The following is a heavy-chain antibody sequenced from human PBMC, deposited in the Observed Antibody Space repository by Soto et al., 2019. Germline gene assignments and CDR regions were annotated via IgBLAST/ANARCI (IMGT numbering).Heavy chain of an antibody. CDR1: GFTVSSND. J-gene: IGHJ4*02. D-gene: IGHD3-22*01. Sequence: EVQLVESGGDLIQPGGSLRLSCAASGFTVSSNDMSWVRQALGKGLEWVSLIYSSGSTHYADSVKGRFTISRDNSKNTVHLQMNTLRAEDTAVYYCARRPLNSNGAYWGQGTLVTVSS. CDR3: ARRPLNSNGAY. CDR2: IYSSGST. V-gene: IGHV3-53*01.